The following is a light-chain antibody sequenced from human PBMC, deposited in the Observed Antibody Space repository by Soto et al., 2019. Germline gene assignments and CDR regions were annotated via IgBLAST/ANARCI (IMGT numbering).Light chain of an antibody. CDR1: SSSIGSNT. CDR2: SYN. Sequence: QSVLTQPPSASGTPGQRVIISCSGSSSSIGSNTVNCYQQLPGTAPKLLIYSYNQRPSGVPDRFSGSESGTSASLAVSGLQSEDEADYYCAAWDDSLNGRVFGGGTKLTVL. V-gene: IGLV1-44*01. CDR3: AAWDDSLNGRV. J-gene: IGLJ3*02.